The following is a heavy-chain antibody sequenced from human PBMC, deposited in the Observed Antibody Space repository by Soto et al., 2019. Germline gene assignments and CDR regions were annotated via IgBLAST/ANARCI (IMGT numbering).Heavy chain of an antibody. CDR2: ISGSGGST. J-gene: IGHJ4*02. CDR3: AKDKMGSYYDSSGCVVY. D-gene: IGHD3-22*01. CDR1: GFTFSSYA. V-gene: IGHV3-23*01. Sequence: GGSLRLSCAASGFTFSSYAMSWVRQAPGKGLEWVSAISGSGGSTYYADSVKGRFTISRDNSKNTLYLQMNSLRAEDTAVYYCAKDKMGSYYDSSGCVVYWGQGTLVTVSS.